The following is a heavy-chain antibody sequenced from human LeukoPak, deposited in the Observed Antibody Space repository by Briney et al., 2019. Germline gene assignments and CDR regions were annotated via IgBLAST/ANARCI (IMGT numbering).Heavy chain of an antibody. CDR3: ARELSLSYTSGWINWYFEL. Sequence: ASVKVSCKASGYTFTGYYMNWVRQAPGQGLEWMGWINPNSGGTNYAQKFQGRVTMTRDTSICTGYMELSRLRSDDTAVYYCARELSLSYTSGWINWYFELCGRGTLVTVSS. J-gene: IGHJ2*01. CDR1: GYTFTGYY. V-gene: IGHV1-2*02. D-gene: IGHD6-19*01. CDR2: INPNSGGT.